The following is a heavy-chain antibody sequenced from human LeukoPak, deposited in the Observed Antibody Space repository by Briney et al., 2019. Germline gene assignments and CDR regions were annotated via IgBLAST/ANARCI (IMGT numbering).Heavy chain of an antibody. CDR3: AKVPGA. V-gene: IGHV3-21*01. Sequence: GGSLRLSCVASGFTFSSYSMTWVRQAPGKGLEWVSSISSSSSYIDYADSVKGRFTISRDNAKNTLYLQMNSLRAEDTAVYYCAKVPGAWGQGTLVTVSS. CDR2: ISSSSSYI. J-gene: IGHJ4*02. CDR1: GFTFSSYS. D-gene: IGHD3-10*01.